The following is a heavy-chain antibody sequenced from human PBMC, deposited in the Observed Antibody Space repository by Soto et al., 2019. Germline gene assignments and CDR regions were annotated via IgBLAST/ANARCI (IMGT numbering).Heavy chain of an antibody. CDR3: GSLVTAIRSFGVDV. J-gene: IGHJ6*02. CDR1: GFTFSSYA. CDR2: ISYDGSNK. D-gene: IGHD2-21*02. V-gene: IGHV3-30-3*01. Sequence: QVQLVESGGGVVQPGRSLRLSCAASGFTFSSYAMHWVRQAPGKGLEWVSIISYDGSNKYYADSVEGRFTISRDNSKNTLYRQMKSLRAEDTAVDYCGSLVTAIRSFGVDVWGQGTTVTVSS.